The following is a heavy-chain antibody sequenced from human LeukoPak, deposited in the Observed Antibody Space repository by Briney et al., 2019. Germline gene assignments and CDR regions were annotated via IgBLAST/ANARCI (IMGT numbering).Heavy chain of an antibody. CDR2: IKQDGSQK. CDR3: ARVEGP. CDR1: GFTFSSYA. V-gene: IGHV3-7*03. J-gene: IGHJ4*02. Sequence: GGSLRLSCAASGFTFSSYAMSWVRQAPGKGLEWAANIKQDGSQKYYVDSVKGRFTISRDNAKNSLYLQMNSLRAEDTAVYYCARVEGPWGQGTLVTVSS.